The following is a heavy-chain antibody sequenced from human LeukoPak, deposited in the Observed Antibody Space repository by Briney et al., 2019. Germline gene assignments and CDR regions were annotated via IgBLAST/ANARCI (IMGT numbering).Heavy chain of an antibody. CDR1: GYTFIDYY. CDR2: INPKTGET. Sequence: GASVKVSCKGSGYTFIDYYIHWVRQAPGNGLECMGWINPKTGETSSAQKFQDRVTMTRDMSINTAYMEVSRLRGDDTAVYYCVRKNNFWSGHPFDSWGQGTLVTVSS. J-gene: IGHJ4*02. CDR3: VRKNNFWSGHPFDS. V-gene: IGHV1-2*02. D-gene: IGHD3-3*01.